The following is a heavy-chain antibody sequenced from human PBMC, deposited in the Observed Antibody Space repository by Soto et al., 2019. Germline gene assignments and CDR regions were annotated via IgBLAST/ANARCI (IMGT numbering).Heavy chain of an antibody. CDR3: ARDNADYSDRIGYFHY. D-gene: IGHD3-22*01. J-gene: IGHJ4*02. CDR2: FSSSPSYI. Sequence: PGGSLRLSCAASGFTLISYSMNWVRQAPGKGLEWVSSFSSSPSYIYYADSVKGRFTVSRDNAKNSLYLQMNSLRAEDTAVYYCARDNADYSDRIGYFHYWGQGTLVTVSS. CDR1: GFTLISYS. V-gene: IGHV3-21*01.